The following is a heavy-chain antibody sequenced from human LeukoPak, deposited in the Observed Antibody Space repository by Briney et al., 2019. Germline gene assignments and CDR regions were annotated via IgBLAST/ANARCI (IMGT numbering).Heavy chain of an antibody. V-gene: IGHV3-9*02. Sequence: GGSLRLSCAASGFTSDDYAMHWVRQAPGKGLEWVSGISWNSGSIGYADSVKGRFTISRDNAKNTLYLQMNSLRAEDTAVYYCARDLNLVGTFGYWGQGTLVTVSS. CDR2: ISWNSGSI. D-gene: IGHD1-26*01. CDR3: ARDLNLVGTFGY. J-gene: IGHJ4*02. CDR1: GFTSDDYA.